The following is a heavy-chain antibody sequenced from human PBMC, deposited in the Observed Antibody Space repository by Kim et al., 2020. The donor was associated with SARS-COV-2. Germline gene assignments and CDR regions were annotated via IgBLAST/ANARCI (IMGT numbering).Heavy chain of an antibody. D-gene: IGHD6-13*01. CDR1: GFTFSSYG. V-gene: IGHV3-30*18. CDR2: ISYDGSNK. CDR3: AKAYSSSWYGLRHYGMDV. Sequence: GGSLRLSCAASGFTFSSYGMHWVRQAPGKGLEWVAVISYDGSNKYYADSVKGRFTISRDNSKNTLYLQMNSLRAEDTAVYYCAKAYSSSWYGLRHYGMDVWVHGTTVTVSS. J-gene: IGHJ6*02.